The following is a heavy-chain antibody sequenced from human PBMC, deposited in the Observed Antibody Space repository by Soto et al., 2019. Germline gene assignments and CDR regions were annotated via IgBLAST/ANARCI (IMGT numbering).Heavy chain of an antibody. CDR1: SFAINRTW. Sequence: PGGPLTLSRFTTSFAINRTWLHRARAATRKGLVWVSRVSGDGSSTNYADSVKGRFTITRDHAKNTLYLQMNSLRAEDAAVYYCALSLPCQGYGGLGDRHECQGRRVTDL. CDR2: VSGDGSST. V-gene: IGHV3-74*01. D-gene: IGHD2-15*01. J-gene: IGHJ2*01. CDR3: ALSLPCQGYGGLGDRHECQGRRVTDL.